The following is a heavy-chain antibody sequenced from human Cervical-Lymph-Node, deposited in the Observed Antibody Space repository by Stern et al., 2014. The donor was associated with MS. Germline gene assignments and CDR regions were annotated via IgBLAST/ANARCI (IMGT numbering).Heavy chain of an antibody. CDR3: ARDMETSYFFYGMDV. D-gene: IGHD3-3*01. J-gene: IGHJ6*02. CDR2: INWNSGTI. CDR1: GFTFEDFA. Sequence: EVQLVQSGGGLLQPGGSLRTPCAAPGFTFEDFAMHWVRPAPGKGLGWVSGINWNSGTIGYADSVRGRFTISRDNAKNSLYLQVSSLRAEDTALYYCARDMETSYFFYGMDVWGQGTMVTVSS. V-gene: IGHV3-9*01.